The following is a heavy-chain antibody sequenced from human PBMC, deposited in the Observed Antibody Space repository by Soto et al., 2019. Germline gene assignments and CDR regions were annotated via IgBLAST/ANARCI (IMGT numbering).Heavy chain of an antibody. CDR2: ISYDGSNK. J-gene: IGHJ5*02. CDR3: ARQNDTVPYNWFDP. D-gene: IGHD4-4*01. Sequence: GGSLRLSCAASGFTFSSYAMHWVRQAPGKGLEWVAVISYDGSNKYYADSVKGRFTISRDNSKNTLYLQMNSLRAEDTAVYYCARQNDTVPYNWFDPWGQGTPVTVSS. V-gene: IGHV3-30-3*01. CDR1: GFTFSSYA.